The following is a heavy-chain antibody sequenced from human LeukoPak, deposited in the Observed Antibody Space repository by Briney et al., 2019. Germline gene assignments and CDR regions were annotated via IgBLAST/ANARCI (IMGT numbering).Heavy chain of an antibody. J-gene: IGHJ4*02. Sequence: PGGSLRLSCAASGFTFSSFWMSWVRQAPGKGLEWVANINQAGSEKYYVDSVKGRFTISRDNTKNALYLQLNSLGAEDTAVYYCARDLEAPGIFYDNWGQGTLVTVSS. CDR3: ARDLEAPGIFYDN. D-gene: IGHD3-3*01. CDR1: GFTFSSFW. V-gene: IGHV3-7*01. CDR2: INQAGSEK.